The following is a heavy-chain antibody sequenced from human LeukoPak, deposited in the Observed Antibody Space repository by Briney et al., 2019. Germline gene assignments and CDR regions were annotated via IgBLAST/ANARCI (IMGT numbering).Heavy chain of an antibody. CDR1: GGSISSYY. J-gene: IGHJ4*02. D-gene: IGHD1-26*01. CDR3: ASVGPTNDF. V-gene: IGHV4-59*08. Sequence: PSETLSLTCTVSGGSISSYYWSWIRQPPGKGLEWIGYISYSGRTNYSPSLKSRVTISVDTSKNQFSLKLSSVTAADTAVYYCASVGPTNDFWGQGTLVTVSS. CDR2: ISYSGRT.